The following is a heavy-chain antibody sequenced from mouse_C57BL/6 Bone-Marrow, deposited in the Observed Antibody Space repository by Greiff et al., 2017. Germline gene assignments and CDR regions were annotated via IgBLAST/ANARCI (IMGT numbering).Heavy chain of an antibody. CDR2: ISDGGSYT. CDR3: ARAIYGNYEREDYAMDY. Sequence: EVHLVESGGGLVKPGGSLKLSCAASGFTFSSYAMSWVRQTPDKRLEWVATISDGGSYTYYPDNVKGRFTISRDNAKNNLYLQMSHLKSEDTAMYYCARAIYGNYEREDYAMDYWGQGTSVTVSS. V-gene: IGHV5-4*01. CDR1: GFTFSSYA. D-gene: IGHD2-1*01. J-gene: IGHJ4*01.